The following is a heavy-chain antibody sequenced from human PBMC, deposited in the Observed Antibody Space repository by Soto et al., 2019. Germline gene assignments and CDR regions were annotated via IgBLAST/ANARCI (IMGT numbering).Heavy chain of an antibody. CDR1: GFTFSSYG. V-gene: IGHV3-30*18. CDR2: ISYDGSNK. J-gene: IGHJ3*02. Sequence: QVQLVESGGGVVQPGRSLRLSCAASGFTFSSYGMHWVRQAPGKGLEWVAVISYDGSNKYYADSVKGRFTISRDNSKNTLYLQMNSLRAEDTAVYYCAKDLDRYSGIPDACDIWGQGTMVTVSS. D-gene: IGHD2-15*01. CDR3: AKDLDRYSGIPDACDI.